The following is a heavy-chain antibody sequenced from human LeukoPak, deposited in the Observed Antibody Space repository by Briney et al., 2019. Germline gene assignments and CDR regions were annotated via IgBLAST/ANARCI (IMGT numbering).Heavy chain of an antibody. V-gene: IGHV1-2*02. J-gene: IGHJ5*02. D-gene: IGHD1-1*01. CDR1: GYTFTDFY. CDR2: INPNSGVT. CDR3: ARGGCNTGTCYSSWLDP. Sequence: ALVKVSCRASGYTFTDFYIHWVRQAPGQGLEWMGWINPNSGVTDYAQSFLGRVTLTRDTSISTAYMEMSSLTFDDTALYFCARGGCNTGTCYSSWLDPWGQGTPVTVSS.